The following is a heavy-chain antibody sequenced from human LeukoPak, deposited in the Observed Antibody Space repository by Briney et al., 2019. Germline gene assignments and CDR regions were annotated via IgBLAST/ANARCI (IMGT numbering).Heavy chain of an antibody. V-gene: IGHV4-59*11. CDR3: GRDALAGYFSYYYMDV. CDR1: GGSISSHY. Sequence: SETVSLTCTVSGGSISSHYWMWTRESREKALEWIGDISNNGSTSYSRSLKSLVTISIDTSKNQFSLILSSVTAADTAVYYCGRDALAGYFSYYYMDVWGKGTTVTVSS. J-gene: IGHJ6*03. CDR2: ISNNGST.